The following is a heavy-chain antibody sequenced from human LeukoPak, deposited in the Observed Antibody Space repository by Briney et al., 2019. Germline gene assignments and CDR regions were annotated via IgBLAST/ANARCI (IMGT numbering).Heavy chain of an antibody. V-gene: IGHV1-2*02. Sequence: ASVTVSFKASGYTFTVYYMHWVRQAPGQGREWMGWINPNSGGTNYAQKFQGRVTVTRDTSIRTAYMELTRLRSDDTAVYYCARVMDYGGNRENFDYWGQGTLVTVSS. CDR1: GYTFTVYY. CDR2: INPNSGGT. J-gene: IGHJ4*02. D-gene: IGHD4-23*01. CDR3: ARVMDYGGNRENFDY.